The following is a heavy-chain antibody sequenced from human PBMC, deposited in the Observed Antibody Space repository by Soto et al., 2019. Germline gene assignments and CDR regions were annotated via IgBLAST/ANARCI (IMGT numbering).Heavy chain of an antibody. J-gene: IGHJ3*02. CDR1: GFTFGSYS. V-gene: IGHV3-23*01. CDR2: VSGSGGST. CDR3: DKDWTAI. Sequence: EVQLSESGGGLVQPGGSLRLSCAASGFTFGSYSMSWVRQAPGKGLEWVSTVSGSGGSTYYGESVKGRFTISRDNSKNTLYLQMNSLRANDTALYYCDKDWTAIWGQGTMVTVS. D-gene: IGHD2-21*02.